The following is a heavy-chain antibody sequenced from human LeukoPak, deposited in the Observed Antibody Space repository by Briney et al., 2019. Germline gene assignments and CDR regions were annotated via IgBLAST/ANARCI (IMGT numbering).Heavy chain of an antibody. CDR1: GYTFTSYG. V-gene: IGHV1-18*01. CDR2: ISANNGDT. Sequence: ASVKVSCKASGYTFTSYGTAWVRQAPGQGLQWMGWISANNGDTSYSQKLQGRVTMTTDTSTNTAYMELRSLTSDDTAVYYCARDPPGLTLGSPGDYWGQGTLVIVSS. J-gene: IGHJ4*02. D-gene: IGHD3-16*01. CDR3: ARDPPGLTLGSPGDY.